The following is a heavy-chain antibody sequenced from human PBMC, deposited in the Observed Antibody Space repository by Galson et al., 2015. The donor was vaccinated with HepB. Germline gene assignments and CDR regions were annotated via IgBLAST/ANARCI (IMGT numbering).Heavy chain of an antibody. J-gene: IGHJ4*02. V-gene: IGHV3-15*01. CDR1: GFTFSNAW. CDR2: IKSKTDGGTT. D-gene: IGHD6-19*01. CDR3: TTDPTVAGYGGGFDY. Sequence: SLRLSCAASGFTFSNAWMSWVRQAPGKGLEWVGRIKSKTDGGTTDYAAPVKGRFTISRDDSKNTLYLQMNSLKTEDTAVYYCTTDPTVAGYGGGFDYWGQGTLVTVSS.